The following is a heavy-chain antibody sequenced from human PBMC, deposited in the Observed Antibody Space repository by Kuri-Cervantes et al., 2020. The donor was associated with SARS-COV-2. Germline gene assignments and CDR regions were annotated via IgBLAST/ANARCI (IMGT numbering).Heavy chain of an antibody. CDR3: ARDLMTTVTTGAFDI. CDR2: INPNSGGT. D-gene: IGHD4-17*01. Sequence: SVKVSCKASGYTFTGYYMHWVRQAPGQGLEWMGWINPNSGGTSYAQKFQGRVTMTRDTSISTAYMELSRLRSDDTAVYYCARDLMTTVTTGAFDIWGQGTMVTVSS. CDR1: GYTFTGYY. V-gene: IGHV1-2*02. J-gene: IGHJ3*02.